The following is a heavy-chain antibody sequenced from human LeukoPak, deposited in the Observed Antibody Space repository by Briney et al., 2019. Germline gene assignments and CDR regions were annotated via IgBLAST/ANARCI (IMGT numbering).Heavy chain of an antibody. V-gene: IGHV1-2*02. CDR1: GYTFTGQF. D-gene: IGHD6-19*01. Sequence: ASVKVSCKASGYTFTGQFIHWLRQAPGQGLEWMGWIDPPSGAPHYAQKFQDTITLTRDTSIATAYMEVHRLQTDDTAVYYCARSGFSTGFYLDFWAQGTPISVSS. CDR3: ARSGFSTGFYLDF. CDR2: IDPPSGAP. J-gene: IGHJ4*02.